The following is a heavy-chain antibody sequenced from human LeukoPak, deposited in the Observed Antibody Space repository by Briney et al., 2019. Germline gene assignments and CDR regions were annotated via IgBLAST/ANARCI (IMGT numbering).Heavy chain of an antibody. CDR3: ATLEPEPGDFGGLAY. J-gene: IGHJ4*02. CDR1: GYTFTSYG. V-gene: IGHV1-18*01. D-gene: IGHD4-17*01. CDR2: ISAYNGNT. Sequence: ASVKVSCKASGYTFTSYGISWVRQAPGQGLEWMGWISAYNGNTNYAQKLQGRVTMTADTSTSTAYMELRSLSFEDTAVYYCATLEPEPGDFGGLAYWGQGTLVTVSS.